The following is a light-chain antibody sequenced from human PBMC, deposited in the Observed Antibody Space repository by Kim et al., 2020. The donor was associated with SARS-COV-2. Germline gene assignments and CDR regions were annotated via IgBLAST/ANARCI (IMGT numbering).Light chain of an antibody. CDR1: SGHSSYA. Sequence: QLVLTQSPSASASLGASVKLTCTLSSGHSSYAIAWHQQQPEKGPRYLMKLNSDGSHSKGDGIPDRFSGSSSGAERYLTISSLQSEDEADYYCQTWGTGMFGGGTQLTVL. V-gene: IGLV4-69*01. J-gene: IGLJ3*02. CDR2: LNSDGSH. CDR3: QTWGTGM.